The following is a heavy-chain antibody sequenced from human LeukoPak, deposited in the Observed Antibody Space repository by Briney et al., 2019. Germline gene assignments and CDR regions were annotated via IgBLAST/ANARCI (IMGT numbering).Heavy chain of an antibody. CDR2: IYYSGST. CDR1: GGSISSYY. D-gene: IGHD6-19*01. J-gene: IGHJ5*02. V-gene: IGHV4-59*01. CDR3: ARHGYSSGSLAWFDP. Sequence: SEILSFTCTVAGGSISSYYWSWIRQPPGKGLEWIGYIYYSGSTNYNPSLKSRVTISVDTSKNQFSLKLSSVTAADTAVYYCARHGYSSGSLAWFDPWGQGTQVTVSS.